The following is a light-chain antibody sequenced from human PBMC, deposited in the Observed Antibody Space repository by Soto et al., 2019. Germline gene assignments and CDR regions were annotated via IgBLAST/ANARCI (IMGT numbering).Light chain of an antibody. Sequence: EMQMTLSPACLFASLVYRVAITCLVSQSISSYLNWWRQKPGKCRKLLIYAASSLHSGVPSRFRASGSGTAFTLTIPSLPSEDFAPCYCQQSYSTPPTTF. CDR1: QSISSY. V-gene: IGKV1-39*01. CDR3: QQSYSTPPTT. J-gene: IGKJ5*01. CDR2: AAS.